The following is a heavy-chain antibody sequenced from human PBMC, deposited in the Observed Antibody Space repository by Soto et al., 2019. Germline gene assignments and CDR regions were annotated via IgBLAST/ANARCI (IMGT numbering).Heavy chain of an antibody. CDR3: TRPGYSNYDTDY. CDR2: IRSKANSYAT. D-gene: IGHD4-4*01. CDR1: GFTLSGSA. V-gene: IGHV3-73*02. Sequence: EVQLVESGGGLVQPGGSLKLSCAASGFTLSGSALHWVRQASGKGLEWVGRIRSKANSYATAYAASVNGRFTISRDDSKNTAYLQMNSLKTEDTALYYCTRPGYSNYDTDYWGQGTLVTVSS. J-gene: IGHJ4*02.